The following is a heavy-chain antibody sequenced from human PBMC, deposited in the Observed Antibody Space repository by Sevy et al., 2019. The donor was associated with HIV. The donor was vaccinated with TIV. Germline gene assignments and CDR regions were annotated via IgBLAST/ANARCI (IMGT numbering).Heavy chain of an antibody. CDR1: GGTFSSYA. V-gene: IGHV1-69*13. CDR2: IIPIFGTA. D-gene: IGHD6-6*01. CDR3: ARVRAARRGDWYFDL. J-gene: IGHJ2*01. Sequence: ASVKVSCKASGGTFSSYAISWVRQAPGQGLEWMGGIIPIFGTANYAQKFQGRVTITADESTSTAYMELSSLRSEDTAVYYCARVRAARRGDWYFDLWGRGTLVTVSS.